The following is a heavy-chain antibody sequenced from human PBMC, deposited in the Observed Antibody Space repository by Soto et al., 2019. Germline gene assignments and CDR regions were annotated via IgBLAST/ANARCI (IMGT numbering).Heavy chain of an antibody. CDR1: GPSLSRFN. CDR2: IYATRTT. D-gene: IGHD1-1*01. CDR3: VRDGTKTLRDWFDP. Sequence: PSETMSLTCTLSGPSLSRFNWNRIRKSAGKGLEWIGRIYATRTTDYNPSLNSRVMMSVDTSKKQFSLKLRSVTAADTAVYYCVRDGTKTLRDWFDPWGQGISVTVS. J-gene: IGHJ5*02. V-gene: IGHV4-4*07.